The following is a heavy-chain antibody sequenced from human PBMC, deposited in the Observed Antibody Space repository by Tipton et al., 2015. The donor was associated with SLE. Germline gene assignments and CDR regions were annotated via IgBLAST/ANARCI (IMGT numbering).Heavy chain of an antibody. J-gene: IGHJ4*02. CDR3: ARGAVLRFLEWPYYFDY. CDR2: IYHSGST. CDR1: GYSISSGYY. Sequence: TLSLTCTVSGYSISSGYYWGWIRQPPGKGLEWIGSIYHSGSTYYNPSLKSRVTISVDTSKNQFSLKLSSVTAADTAVYYCARGAVLRFLEWPYYFDYWGQGTLVTVSS. V-gene: IGHV4-38-2*02. D-gene: IGHD3-3*01.